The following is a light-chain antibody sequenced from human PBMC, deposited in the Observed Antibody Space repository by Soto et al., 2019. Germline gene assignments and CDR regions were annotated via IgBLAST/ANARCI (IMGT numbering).Light chain of an antibody. V-gene: IGKV3-15*01. CDR1: QSVSSY. CDR3: QQYNNWPPIT. J-gene: IGKJ5*01. CDR2: GAS. Sequence: EIVLTLSPATLSLSPRERATLSCMASQSVSSYLAWYQQKPGQAPRLLIYGASTRATGIPARFSGSGSGTEFTLTISSLQSEDFAVYYCQQYNNWPPITVGQGTRLEI.